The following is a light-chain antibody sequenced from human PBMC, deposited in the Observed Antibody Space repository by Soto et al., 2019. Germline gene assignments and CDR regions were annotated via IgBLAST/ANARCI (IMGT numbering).Light chain of an antibody. J-gene: IGLJ1*01. CDR2: EDN. CDR3: QAWDISTPR. CDR1: ELGDKY. V-gene: IGLV3-1*01. Sequence: SYELTQPPSVSVSPGQTASITCSGDELGDKYVCWYQQKPGQSPVLVIYEDNKRPSGIPERFSGSNSGNTATLTISETQTIDEADYYCQAWDISTPRFGTGTKLTVL.